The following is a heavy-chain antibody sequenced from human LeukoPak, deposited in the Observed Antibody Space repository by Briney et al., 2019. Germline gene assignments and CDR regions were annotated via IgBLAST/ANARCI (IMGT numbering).Heavy chain of an antibody. CDR3: ASLGPRYCGGGACLAF. Sequence: GESLKISCKGSGYSFTNYWIGWVRQMPGKGLEWMGIIHPGDSDTRYSPSFQGQVTISADKSISTACLQWSSLKASDTAMYYCASLGPRYCGGGACLAFWGQGTLVTVSS. J-gene: IGHJ4*02. CDR1: GYSFTNYW. CDR2: IHPGDSDT. V-gene: IGHV5-51*01. D-gene: IGHD2-15*01.